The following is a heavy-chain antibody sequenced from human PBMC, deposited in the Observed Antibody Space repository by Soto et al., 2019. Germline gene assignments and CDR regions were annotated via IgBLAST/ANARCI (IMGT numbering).Heavy chain of an antibody. D-gene: IGHD3-16*01. Sequence: EVQLVQSGAEVKMPGESLKISGKGSGYSFTSYWIGWVLQMPGKGLEWMGIIYPGDSDTRYSPSFQGLVTISADKSISTAYLQWSSLKASDTAMYYCARAISYGGLKNGMDVWGQGTTVTVSS. CDR1: GYSFTSYW. V-gene: IGHV5-51*01. CDR3: ARAISYGGLKNGMDV. J-gene: IGHJ6*02. CDR2: IYPGDSDT.